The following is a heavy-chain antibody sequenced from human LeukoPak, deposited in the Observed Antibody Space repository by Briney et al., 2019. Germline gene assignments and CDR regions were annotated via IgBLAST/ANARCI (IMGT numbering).Heavy chain of an antibody. Sequence: GGSLRLSCVASGFTFSSYWMHWVRQDPRKGLVWVSRISGDGRNINYADSVRGRFTISRDNAKNSLYLQMNSLRAEDTAVYYCARDLKRRVYYDSSGSDDAFDIWGQGTMVTVSS. CDR2: ISGDGRNI. CDR1: GFTFSSYW. J-gene: IGHJ3*02. D-gene: IGHD3-22*01. CDR3: ARDLKRRVYYDSSGSDDAFDI. V-gene: IGHV3-74*01.